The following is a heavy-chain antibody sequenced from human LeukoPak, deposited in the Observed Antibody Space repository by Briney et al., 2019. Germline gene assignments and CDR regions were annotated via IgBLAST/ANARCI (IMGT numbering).Heavy chain of an antibody. CDR3: ARRRMTTVTNSPVDY. V-gene: IGHV3-48*04. D-gene: IGHD4-17*01. CDR2: ISSSGSTI. J-gene: IGHJ4*02. CDR1: GFTFSSYG. Sequence: GGSLRLSCAASGFTFSSYGMHWVRQAPGKGLEWVSYISSSGSTIYYADSVKGRFTISRDNAKNSLYLQMNSLRAEDTAVYYCARRRMTTVTNSPVDYWGQGTLVTVSS.